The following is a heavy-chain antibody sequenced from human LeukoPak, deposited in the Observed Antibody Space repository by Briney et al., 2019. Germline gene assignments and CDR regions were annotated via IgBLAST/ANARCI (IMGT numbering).Heavy chain of an antibody. Sequence: PSETLSLTCAVYGGSFRGYYWSWIRQPPGKGLEWIGEINHSGSTNYNPSLKSRVTISVDTSKNQFSLKLSSVTAADTAVYYCAGGPRWLTSYYFDYWGQGTLVTVSS. V-gene: IGHV4-34*01. CDR3: AGGPRWLTSYYFDY. D-gene: IGHD6-19*01. J-gene: IGHJ4*02. CDR1: GGSFRGYY. CDR2: INHSGST.